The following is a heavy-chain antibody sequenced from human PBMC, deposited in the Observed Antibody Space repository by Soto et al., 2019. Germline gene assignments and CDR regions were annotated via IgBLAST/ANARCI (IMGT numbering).Heavy chain of an antibody. V-gene: IGHV4-34*01. D-gene: IGHD3-16*01. CDR3: AIQRARPPPDYFDI. CDR2: INHSGST. CDR1: GGSFSGYY. J-gene: IGHJ3*02. Sequence: SETLSLTCAVYGGSFSGYYWSWIRQPPGKGLEWIGEINHSGSTNYNPSLKSRVTISVDTSKNQFSLKLSSVTAADTAVYYCAIQRARPPPDYFDIWGKGTRVTVSS.